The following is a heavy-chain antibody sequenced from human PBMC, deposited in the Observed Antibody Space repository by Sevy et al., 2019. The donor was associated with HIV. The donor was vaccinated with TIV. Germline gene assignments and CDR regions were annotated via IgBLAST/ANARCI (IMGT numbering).Heavy chain of an antibody. CDR3: ARGGCGTTRCYQVGDWFDP. Sequence: GGSLRLSCAASGFIFSSYWMSWVRQAPGKGLEWVANMNQDGSEKHYVDSVKGRFSISRDNAKKSLYLQMNNLRPEDTAVYFCARGGCGTTRCYQVGDWFDPWGQGSLVTVSS. D-gene: IGHD2-2*01. J-gene: IGHJ5*02. CDR2: MNQDGSEK. CDR1: GFIFSSYW. V-gene: IGHV3-7*01.